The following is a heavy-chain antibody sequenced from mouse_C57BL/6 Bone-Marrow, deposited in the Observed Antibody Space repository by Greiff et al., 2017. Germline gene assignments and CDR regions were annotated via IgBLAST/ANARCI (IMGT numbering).Heavy chain of an antibody. CDR3: ARLPGLLLPWFAY. J-gene: IGHJ3*01. D-gene: IGHD2-3*01. CDR1: GFSLSTFGMG. Sequence: QVTLKESGPGILQPSQTLSLTCSFSGFSLSTFGMGVGWIRQPSGKGLEWLAHIWWDDDKYYNPALKSRITISKDTSKNQVFLKIANVDTEDTATYYCARLPGLLLPWFAYWGQGTLVTVSA. CDR2: IWWDDDK. V-gene: IGHV8-8*01.